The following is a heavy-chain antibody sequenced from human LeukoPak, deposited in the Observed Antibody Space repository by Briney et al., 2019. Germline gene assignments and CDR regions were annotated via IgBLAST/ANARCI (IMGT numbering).Heavy chain of an antibody. CDR1: GYTFSSYG. D-gene: IGHD6-13*01. Sequence: ASVKVSSKASGYTFSSYGISWVRQAPGQGLEWMGWISAYDGDTNYVQNLQGRVTMTTDTSTSTAYMELRSLRSDDTAVYYCARIAEYHLARHFDYWGQGTLVTVSS. CDR2: ISAYDGDT. CDR3: ARIAEYHLARHFDY. J-gene: IGHJ4*02. V-gene: IGHV1-18*04.